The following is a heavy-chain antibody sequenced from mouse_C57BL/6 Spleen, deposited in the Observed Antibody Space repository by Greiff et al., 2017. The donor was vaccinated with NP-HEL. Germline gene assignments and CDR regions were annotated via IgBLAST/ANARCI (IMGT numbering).Heavy chain of an antibody. Sequence: QVTLKVSGPGILQSSQTLSLTCSSSGFSLSTSGMGVSWIRQPSGKGLEWLAHIYWDDDKRYNPSLKSRLTISKDTSRNQVFLKITSVDTADTATYYCARSRDDYDALYAMDYWGQGTSVTVSS. CDR3: ARSRDDYDALYAMDY. CDR1: GFSLSTSGMG. J-gene: IGHJ4*01. V-gene: IGHV8-12*01. CDR2: IYWDDDK. D-gene: IGHD2-4*01.